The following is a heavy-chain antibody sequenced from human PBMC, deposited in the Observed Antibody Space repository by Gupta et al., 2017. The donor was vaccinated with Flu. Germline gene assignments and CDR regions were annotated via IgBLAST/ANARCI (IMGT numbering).Heavy chain of an antibody. Sequence: QVQLVESGGGVVQPGRSLRLSCAASGFTFRSYGLLWVRQAPGKGLEWVTVIWYDGSNKYYADSVKGRFTISRDNSKNTLYLQMNSLRAEDTAVYYCARGPEVSDYWGQGTLVTVSS. V-gene: IGHV3-33*01. CDR3: ARGPEVSDY. CDR2: IWYDGSNK. J-gene: IGHJ4*02. CDR1: GFTFRSYG. D-gene: IGHD2-8*01.